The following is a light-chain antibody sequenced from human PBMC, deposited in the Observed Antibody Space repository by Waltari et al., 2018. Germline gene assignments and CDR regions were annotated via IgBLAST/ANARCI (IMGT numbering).Light chain of an antibody. V-gene: IGKV3-15*01. J-gene: IGKJ4*01. CDR1: QSVNSN. Sequence: EIVMTQSPATLSVSPGERATLSCRASQSVNSNLARCQQKPGQAPRLLIYGASTRATGIPARFSGSGSGTEFTLTISSLQSEDFAVYYCQQYNNWPLTFGGGTKVEIK. CDR2: GAS. CDR3: QQYNNWPLT.